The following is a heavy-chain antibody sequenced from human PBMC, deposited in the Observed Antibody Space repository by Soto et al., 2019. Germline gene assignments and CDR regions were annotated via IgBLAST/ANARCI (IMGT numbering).Heavy chain of an antibody. V-gene: IGHV1-18*01. CDR3: ARNKGAVARHFDY. J-gene: IGHJ4*02. Sequence: ASVKVSCKASGYTFTSYAMHWVRQAPGQRLEWMGWINAYNGNTNYAQKLQGRVTMTTDTSTSTAYMELRSLRSDDTAVYYCARNKGAVARHFDYWGQGTLVTVSS. CDR1: GYTFTSYA. CDR2: INAYNGNT. D-gene: IGHD6-19*01.